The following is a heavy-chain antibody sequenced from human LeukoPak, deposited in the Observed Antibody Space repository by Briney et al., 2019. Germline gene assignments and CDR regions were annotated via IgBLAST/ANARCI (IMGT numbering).Heavy chain of an antibody. V-gene: IGHV3-48*03. CDR2: ISSGSHTM. D-gene: IGHD3-9*01. CDR3: VRKTLTGPVY. CDR1: GFSFSRYE. Sequence: GGSLRLSCAASGFSFSRYEMNWLAQAPGKGLEWVSYISSGSHTMYNVDSVKGRFTISRDNTKNSLYLQMNSLRAEDTAVYYCVRKTLTGPVYWGRGALVTVSS. J-gene: IGHJ4*02.